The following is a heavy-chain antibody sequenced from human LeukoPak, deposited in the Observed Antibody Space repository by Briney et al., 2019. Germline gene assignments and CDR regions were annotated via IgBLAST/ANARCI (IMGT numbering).Heavy chain of an antibody. V-gene: IGHV3-30*04. CDR1: GFTFSSYA. D-gene: IGHD6-19*01. CDR2: ISYDGSNK. Sequence: PGGSLRLSCAASGFTFSSYAMHWVRQAPGKGLEWGAVISYDGSNKYYADSVKGRFTISRDNSKNTLYLQMNSLRAEDTAVYYCARGEQWLVLQLHDYWGQGTLVTVSS. CDR3: ARGEQWLVLQLHDY. J-gene: IGHJ4*02.